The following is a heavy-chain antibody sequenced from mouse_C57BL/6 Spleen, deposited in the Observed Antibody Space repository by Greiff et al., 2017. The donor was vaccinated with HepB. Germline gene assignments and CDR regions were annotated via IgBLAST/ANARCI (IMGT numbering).Heavy chain of an antibody. CDR2: INPYNGGT. V-gene: IGHV1-19*01. CDR3: ARKGGQGYFDV. CDR1: GYTFTDYY. Sequence: EVQLQQSGPVLVKPGASVKMSCKASGYTFTDYYMNWVKQSHGKSLEWIGVINPYNGGTSYNQKFKGKATLTVDKSSSTAYMELNSLTSEDSAVYYCARKGGQGYFDVWGTGTTVTVSS. J-gene: IGHJ1*03.